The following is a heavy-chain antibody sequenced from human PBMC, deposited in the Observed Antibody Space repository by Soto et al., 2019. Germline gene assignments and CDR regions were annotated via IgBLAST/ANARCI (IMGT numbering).Heavy chain of an antibody. CDR3: ARISLGFGTAYYYYGTDV. Sequence: SGPTLVNPTQTLTLTCTFSGFSLSTSGMCVSWIRQPPGKALEWLALIDWDDDKYYSTSLKTRLTISKDTSKNQVVLTMTNMDPVDTATYYCARISLGFGTAYYYYGTDVWGQGTTVTVSS. CDR2: IDWDDDK. D-gene: IGHD3-10*01. V-gene: IGHV2-70*01. J-gene: IGHJ6*02. CDR1: GFSLSTSGMC.